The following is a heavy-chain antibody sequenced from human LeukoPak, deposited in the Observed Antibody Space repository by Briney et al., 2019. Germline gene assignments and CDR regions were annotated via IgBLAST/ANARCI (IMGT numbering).Heavy chain of an antibody. D-gene: IGHD6-19*01. CDR2: IYFSGSI. Sequence: PSETLSLTCTVSGGSVTSDYWSWIRQPAGKGLEWIGRIYFSGSINYNPSLRSRVAMSVDTSKSQLSLRLSSVTAADTAVYYCARGAGPFDYWGQGTLVTVSS. CDR3: ARGAGPFDY. J-gene: IGHJ4*02. V-gene: IGHV4-4*07. CDR1: GGSVTSDY.